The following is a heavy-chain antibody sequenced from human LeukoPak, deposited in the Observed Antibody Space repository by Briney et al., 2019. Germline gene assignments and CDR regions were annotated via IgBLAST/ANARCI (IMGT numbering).Heavy chain of an antibody. V-gene: IGHV4-39*07. CDR1: GGSISSRSYY. CDR2: INHSGST. Sequence: SETLSLTCTVSGGSISSRSYYWGWIRQPPGKGLEWIGEINHSGSTNYNPSLKSRVTISVDTSKNQFSLKLSSVTAADTAVYYCARGLYGSGSYRSYYYYYMDVWGKGTTVTVSS. D-gene: IGHD3-10*01. J-gene: IGHJ6*03. CDR3: ARGLYGSGSYRSYYYYYMDV.